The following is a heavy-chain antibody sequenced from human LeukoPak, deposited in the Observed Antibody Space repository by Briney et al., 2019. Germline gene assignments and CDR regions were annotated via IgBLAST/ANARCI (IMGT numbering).Heavy chain of an antibody. Sequence: GGSLRLSCAASGFTFSSYAMSWVRQAPAKGLEWVSGISTSGGATYYADSVEGRFTISRDNSKNTLYLHMNSLRAEDTAIYYCAKGLSSTGAFDIWGQGTMVTVSS. D-gene: IGHD6-13*01. J-gene: IGHJ3*02. V-gene: IGHV3-23*01. CDR2: ISTSGGAT. CDR1: GFTFSSYA. CDR3: AKGLSSTGAFDI.